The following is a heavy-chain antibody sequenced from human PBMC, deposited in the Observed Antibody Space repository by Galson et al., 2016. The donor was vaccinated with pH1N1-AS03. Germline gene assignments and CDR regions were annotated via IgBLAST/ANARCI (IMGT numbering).Heavy chain of an antibody. CDR1: GFTFSSHG. Sequence: SLRLSCAASGFTFSSHGMHWVRQTPGKGLEWVAVIWHDGSEKYYADSVKGRFTISRDNAKNTLYLQMNSLRAEDTAVYYCARERHYYDYLWGTYRYDWYFDLWGRGTLVTVSS. D-gene: IGHD3-16*02. J-gene: IGHJ2*01. CDR3: ARERHYYDYLWGTYRYDWYFDL. CDR2: IWHDGSEK. V-gene: IGHV3-33*01.